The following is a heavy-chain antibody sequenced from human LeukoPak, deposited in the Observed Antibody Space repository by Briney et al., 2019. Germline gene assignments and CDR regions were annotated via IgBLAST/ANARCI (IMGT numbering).Heavy chain of an antibody. D-gene: IGHD2-15*01. J-gene: IGHJ4*02. V-gene: IGHV3-7*01. CDR1: GFTFSSYW. CDR2: IKQDGSEK. CDR3: ARSSVVVVAATGSFDY. Sequence: GGSLRLSCAASGFTFSSYWMSWVRQAPGKGLEWVANIKQDGSEKYYVDSVKGRFTISRDNAKNSLYLQMNSLRAEDTAVYYCARSSVVVVAATGSFDYWGQGTLVTVSS.